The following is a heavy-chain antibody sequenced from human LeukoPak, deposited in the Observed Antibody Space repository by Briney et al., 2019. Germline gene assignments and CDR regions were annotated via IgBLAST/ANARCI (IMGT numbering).Heavy chain of an antibody. CDR2: IYESGST. D-gene: IGHD2-15*01. CDR1: GGSISSSIHY. Sequence: SETLSLTCTVSGGSISSSIHYWGWIRQPPGKGLEWIGSIYESGSTYYNSSLKSRVTISEDMSKNQFSLKLSSVTAADPALYYCASGYCRGGSRPPSPFDHWGQGTLVPVSS. V-gene: IGHV4-39*01. CDR3: ASGYCRGGSRPPSPFDH. J-gene: IGHJ4*02.